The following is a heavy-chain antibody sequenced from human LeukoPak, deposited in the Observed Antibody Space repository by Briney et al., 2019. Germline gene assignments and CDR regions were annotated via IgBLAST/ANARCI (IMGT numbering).Heavy chain of an antibody. CDR1: GGSISSSSYY. J-gene: IGHJ5*02. CDR2: IYYSGST. V-gene: IGHV4-39*01. Sequence: SETLSLTCTVSGGSISSSSYYWGWIRQPPGKGLEWIGSIYYSGSTYYNPSLKSRVTISVDTSKNQFSLKLSSVTAADTAVYYCARRNKGATGYNWFDPWGQGTLVTVSP. D-gene: IGHD3-10*01. CDR3: ARRNKGATGYNWFDP.